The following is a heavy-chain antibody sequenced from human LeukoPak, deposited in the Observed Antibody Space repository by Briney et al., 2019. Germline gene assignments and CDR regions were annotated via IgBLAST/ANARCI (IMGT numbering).Heavy chain of an antibody. CDR3: TRARQPGDY. D-gene: IGHD6-13*01. CDR2: IRSKAYGGTT. Sequence: PGGSLRLSCTASGFIFGDYAMSWVRQAPWKGLEWVGFIRSKAYGGTTEYAASVKGRFTISRDDSKSIAYLQMNSLKTEDTAVYYCTRARQPGDYWGQGTLVTVSS. J-gene: IGHJ4*02. CDR1: GFIFGDYA. V-gene: IGHV3-49*04.